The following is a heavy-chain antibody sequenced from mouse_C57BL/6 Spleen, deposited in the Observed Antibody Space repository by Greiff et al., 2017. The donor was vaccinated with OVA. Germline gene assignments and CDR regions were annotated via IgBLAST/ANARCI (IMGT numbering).Heavy chain of an antibody. J-gene: IGHJ4*01. CDR3: SMGGDGSSYTYAMDY. Sequence: VMLVESGAELAKPGASVKLSCKASGYTFTSYWMHWVKQRPGQGLEWIGYINPSSGYTKYNQKFKDKATLTADKSSSTAYMQLSSLTYEDSAVYYCSMGGDGSSYTYAMDYWGQGTSVTVSS. V-gene: IGHV1-7*01. CDR2: INPSSGYT. CDR1: GYTFTSYW. D-gene: IGHD1-1*01.